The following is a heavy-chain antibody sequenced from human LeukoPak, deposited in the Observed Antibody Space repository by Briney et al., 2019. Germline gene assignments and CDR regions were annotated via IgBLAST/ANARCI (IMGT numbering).Heavy chain of an antibody. J-gene: IGHJ4*02. D-gene: IGHD4-23*01. Sequence: KSSETLSLTCTVSGGSINSYYWSWIRQPAGKGLEWIGHIYSSGGTNYNPSLKSRVSMSVDTSKNQFSLKLTSVTAADTAVYYCARGGKATVVTMWGQGILVTVSS. CDR1: GGSINSYY. CDR3: ARGGKATVVTM. V-gene: IGHV4-4*07. CDR2: IYSSGGT.